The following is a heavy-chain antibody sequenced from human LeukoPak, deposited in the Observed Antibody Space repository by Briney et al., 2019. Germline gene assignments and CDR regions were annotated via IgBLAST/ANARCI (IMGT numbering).Heavy chain of an antibody. V-gene: IGHV4-4*08. CDR2: FYTSGST. D-gene: IGHD3-22*01. Sequence: SETLSLTRTVSGGSISSYYWSWIRQPPGKGLEWIGRFYTSGSTNYNPSLKSRVTISVDTSKNQFSLKLNSVTAADTAVYYCARDRSITMIVVVISTTPLDYYMDVWGKGTTVTVSS. CDR3: ARDRSITMIVVVISTTPLDYYMDV. J-gene: IGHJ6*03. CDR1: GGSISSYY.